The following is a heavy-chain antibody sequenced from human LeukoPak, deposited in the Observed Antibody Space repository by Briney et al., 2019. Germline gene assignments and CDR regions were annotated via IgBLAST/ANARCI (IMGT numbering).Heavy chain of an antibody. CDR3: ARAVGVGRGTYFDL. D-gene: IGHD1-1*01. V-gene: IGHV4-39*01. J-gene: IGHJ2*01. Sequence: SETLSLTCPVSGGSISSSSYYWGWIRQPPGKGLEWIGSTYYSGSTYYNPSLKSRVTISVDTSKNQFSLNLSSVTAADTAVYSCARAVGVGRGTYFDLWGRGTLVTVSS. CDR2: TYYSGST. CDR1: GGSISSSSYY.